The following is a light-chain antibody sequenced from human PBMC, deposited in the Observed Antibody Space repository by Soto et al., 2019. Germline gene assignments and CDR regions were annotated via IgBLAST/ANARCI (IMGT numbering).Light chain of an antibody. CDR3: QQYSSGPPLT. V-gene: IGKV3-15*01. CDR1: QSVGRN. CDR2: DAS. J-gene: IGKJ4*01. Sequence: EIVLTQSPASLSVSPGERVTLSCRASQSVGRNLAWYHQQPGQAPRLLIYDASSRATGVPARFSGSGSGTEFTLTISRLXSEDFAVYYCQQYSSGPPLTFGGGTKVDIK.